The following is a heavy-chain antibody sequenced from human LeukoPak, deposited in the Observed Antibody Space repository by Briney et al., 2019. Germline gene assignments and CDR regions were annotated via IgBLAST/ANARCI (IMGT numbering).Heavy chain of an antibody. CDR3: TISLAGAVTAVYPFDN. D-gene: IGHD2-21*02. V-gene: IGHV3-15*01. CDR1: GFTFSNAW. Sequence: PGGSLRLSCVASGFTFSNAWMNCVRQAPGKGLEWVGRIKSKTDGGTTDYAAPVKGRITISRDDSTNTLHLQMNSLKTEDTAVYYCTISLAGAVTAVYPFDNWGQGTLVTVSS. J-gene: IGHJ4*02. CDR2: IKSKTDGGTT.